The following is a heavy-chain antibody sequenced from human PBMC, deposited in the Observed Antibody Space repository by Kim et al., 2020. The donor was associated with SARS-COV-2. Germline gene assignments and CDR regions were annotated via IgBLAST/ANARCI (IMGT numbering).Heavy chain of an antibody. CDR2: IYYSGST. D-gene: IGHD6-6*01. CDR1: GGSISSSSYY. CDR3: ARHTAPLSSSAAAFDI. J-gene: IGHJ3*02. V-gene: IGHV4-39*01. Sequence: SETLSLTCTVSGGSISSSSYYWGWIRQPPGKGLEWIGSIYYSGSTYYNPSLKSRVTISVDTSKNQFSLKLSSVTAADTAVYYCARHTAPLSSSAAAFDIWGQGTMVTVSS.